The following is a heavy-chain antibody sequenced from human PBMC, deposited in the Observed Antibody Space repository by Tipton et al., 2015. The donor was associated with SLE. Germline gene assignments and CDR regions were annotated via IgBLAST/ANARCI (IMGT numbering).Heavy chain of an antibody. Sequence: TLSLTCTVSGGSISSYYWSWIRQPPGKGLEWVGEINHSGSTNYNPSLKSRVTISVDTSKNQFSLKLSSVTAADTAVYYCARGHTAMVGSLYYYGMDVWGQGTTVTVSS. CDR3: ARGHTAMVGSLYYYGMDV. J-gene: IGHJ6*02. D-gene: IGHD5-18*01. V-gene: IGHV4-34*01. CDR1: GGSISSYY. CDR2: INHSGST.